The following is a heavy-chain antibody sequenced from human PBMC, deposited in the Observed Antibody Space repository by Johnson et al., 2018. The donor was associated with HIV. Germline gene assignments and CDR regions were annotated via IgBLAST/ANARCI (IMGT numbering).Heavy chain of an antibody. J-gene: IGHJ3*02. CDR1: GFTVSSNY. Sequence: QMQLVESGGGVVQPGGSLRLSCASSGFTVSSNYMSWIRQAPGKGLAWVSYISSSGSTIYYADSVKGRFTISRDNAKNSLYLQMNSLRAGDTAVYYCARGWGRVGGKSAFGILCQGTMVTVSS. V-gene: IGHV3-11*04. CDR3: ARGWGRVGGKSAFGI. D-gene: IGHD5-24*01. CDR2: ISSSGSTI.